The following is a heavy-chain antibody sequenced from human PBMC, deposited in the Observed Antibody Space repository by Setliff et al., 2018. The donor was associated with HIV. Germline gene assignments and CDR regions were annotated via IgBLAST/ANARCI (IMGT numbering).Heavy chain of an antibody. Sequence: PGGSLRLSCVASGFTFSNYWMSWVRQAPGKGLEWVANIKQDGSEKYYVDSVRGRFTVSRDNAKKSLYLQMDSLRPEDTAVYYCARDGLLAVAGFDSWGQGTLVTVSS. CDR3: ARDGLLAVAGFDS. CDR1: GFTFSNYW. D-gene: IGHD6-19*01. V-gene: IGHV3-7*01. J-gene: IGHJ4*02. CDR2: IKQDGSEK.